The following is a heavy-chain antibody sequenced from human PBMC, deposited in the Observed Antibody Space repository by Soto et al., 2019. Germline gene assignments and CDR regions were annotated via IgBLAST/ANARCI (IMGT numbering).Heavy chain of an antibody. J-gene: IGHJ3*02. CDR3: ARRYSSAFDI. D-gene: IGHD6-13*01. V-gene: IGHV4-59*08. Sequence: QVQLQESGPGQVKPSETLSLTCTVSGGSISSYYWSWIRQPPGKGLEWIGYIYYSGSTNYNPSLKRRVTISVDTSKNQFSLKLSSVTAADTAVYYCARRYSSAFDIWGQGTMVTVSS. CDR1: GGSISSYY. CDR2: IYYSGST.